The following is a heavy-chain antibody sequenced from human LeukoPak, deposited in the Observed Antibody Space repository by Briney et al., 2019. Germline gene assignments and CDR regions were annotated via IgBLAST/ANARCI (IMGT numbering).Heavy chain of an antibody. CDR3: AKLLYYYDSSQPY. J-gene: IGHJ4*02. CDR1: GFTFSSYG. V-gene: IGHV3-23*01. CDR2: ISGSGGST. D-gene: IGHD3-22*01. Sequence: GTLRLSCAASGFTFSSYGMSWVRQAPGKGLEWVSAISGSGGSTYYADSVKGRFTMSRDNAKNTLYLQMNSLSADDTAVYYCAKLLYYYDSSQPYWGQGTLVTVSS.